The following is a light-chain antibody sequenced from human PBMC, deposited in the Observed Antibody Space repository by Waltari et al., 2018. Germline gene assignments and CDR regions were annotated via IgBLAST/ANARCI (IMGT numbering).Light chain of an antibody. Sequence: QSALTQPASVSGSPGQSITISCTGTSSDFVSLYQRYPGKAPKLMIFDVSNRPSGVSDRFSGSKSANMASLTISGLLAEDEADYYCSSFTGGSNVLFGGGTKLTVL. CDR2: DVS. CDR3: SSFTGGSNVL. CDR1: SSDF. V-gene: IGLV2-14*03. J-gene: IGLJ2*01.